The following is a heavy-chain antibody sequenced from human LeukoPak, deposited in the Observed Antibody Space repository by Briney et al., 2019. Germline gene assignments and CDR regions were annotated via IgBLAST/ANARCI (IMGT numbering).Heavy chain of an antibody. J-gene: IGHJ5*02. CDR2: INPNSGGT. CDR3: ARDGEIVVVPGAKLNWFDP. CDR1: GYTFTGYY. V-gene: IGHV1-2*02. Sequence: ASVKVSCKASGYTFTGYYMHWVRQAPGQGPEWMGWINPNSGGTNYAQKFQGRVTMSVDTSKNQFSLKLSSVTAADTAVYYCARDGEIVVVPGAKLNWFDPWGQGTLVTVSS. D-gene: IGHD2-2*01.